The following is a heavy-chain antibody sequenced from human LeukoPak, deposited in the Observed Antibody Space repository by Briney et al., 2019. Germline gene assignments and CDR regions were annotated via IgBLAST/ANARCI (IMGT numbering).Heavy chain of an antibody. D-gene: IGHD6-13*01. J-gene: IGHJ5*02. V-gene: IGHV3-73*01. CDR3: TRLRLGIAAAHNWFDP. CDR2: IRSKANSYAT. CDR1: GFTFGGSA. Sequence: GGSLKLSCAASGFTFGGSAMHWVRQASGKGLEWVGRIRSKANSYATAYAASVKGRFTISRDDSKNTAYLQMNSLKTEDTAVYYCTRLRLGIAAAHNWFDPWGQGTLVTVSS.